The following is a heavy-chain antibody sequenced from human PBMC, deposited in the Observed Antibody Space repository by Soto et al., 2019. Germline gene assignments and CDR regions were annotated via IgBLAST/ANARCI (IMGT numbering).Heavy chain of an antibody. D-gene: IGHD2-15*01. V-gene: IGHV4-31*03. J-gene: IGHJ5*01. Sequence: TLSLTCTVSGGSISDGXXXXWIRQHPGKGLEWIGSISDSGSTSYNPSLKSRLTISVDTSKNQFSLNLRSVTAADTAVYYCARRDRGGFSYWLDTWGXXTXVTVS. CDR3: ARRDRGGFSYWLDT. CDR1: GGSISDGXX. CDR2: ISDSGST.